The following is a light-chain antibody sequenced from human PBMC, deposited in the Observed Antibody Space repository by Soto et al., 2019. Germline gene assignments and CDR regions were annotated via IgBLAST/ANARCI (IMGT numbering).Light chain of an antibody. V-gene: IGKV3-11*01. CDR2: DAS. Sequence: EDVLTQSPATLSLSPGERATLSCRANQTVVFYLAWYQQKPGQAPRLLIYDASNRATGIPARFSGSGSGTDFTLTISSLEPEDFAVYYCQHRTNWPITSGQGTRLEIK. CDR3: QHRTNWPIT. CDR1: QTVVFY. J-gene: IGKJ5*01.